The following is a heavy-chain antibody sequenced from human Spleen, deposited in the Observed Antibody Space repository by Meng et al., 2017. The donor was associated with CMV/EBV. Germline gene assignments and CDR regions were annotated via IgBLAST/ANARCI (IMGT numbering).Heavy chain of an antibody. Sequence: GESLKISCAASGFSLADYVMHWVRQPPGKGLEWVAVISYDGFSIYHADSVKGRFTISRDNSESTLFLQMDSLRPEDTAVYYCARGELFCSGGSCYQHMDYWGQGTLVTVSS. CDR2: ISYDGFSI. CDR1: GFSLADYV. D-gene: IGHD2-15*01. V-gene: IGHV3-30-3*01. CDR3: ARGELFCSGGSCYQHMDY. J-gene: IGHJ4*02.